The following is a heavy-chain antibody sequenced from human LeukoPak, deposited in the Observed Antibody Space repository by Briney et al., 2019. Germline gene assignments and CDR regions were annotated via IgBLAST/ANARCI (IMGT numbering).Heavy chain of an antibody. CDR3: AKTVLSTTWYGSFDY. CDR1: GFTFSNYA. D-gene: IGHD4/OR15-4a*01. J-gene: IGHJ4*02. V-gene: IGHV3-23*01. CDR2: DRNGGLIA. Sequence: GGSLRLSCGASGFTFSNYAMSWVRQAPGKGLEWVSGDRNGGLIAYYADSVKGRFTISRDNSKNTLYLQMDSLRVEDTAVYYCAKTVLSTTWYGSFDYWGQGTLVTVSS.